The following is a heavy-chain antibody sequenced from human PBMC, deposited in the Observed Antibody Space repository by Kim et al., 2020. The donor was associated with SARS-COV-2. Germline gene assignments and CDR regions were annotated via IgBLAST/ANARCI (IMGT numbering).Heavy chain of an antibody. J-gene: IGHJ4*02. CDR2: IYYSGST. V-gene: IGHV4-59*01. D-gene: IGHD3-22*01. CDR1: GGSISSYY. CDR3: ARERDSSGFPEVDY. Sequence: SETLSLTCTVSGGSISSYYWSWIRQPPGKGLEWIGYIYYSGSTNYNPSLKSRVTISVDTSKNQFSLKLSSVTAADTAVYYCARERDSSGFPEVDYWGQGTLVTVSS.